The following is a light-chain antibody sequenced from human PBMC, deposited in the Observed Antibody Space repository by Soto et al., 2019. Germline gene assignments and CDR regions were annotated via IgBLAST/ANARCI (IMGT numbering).Light chain of an antibody. J-gene: IGKJ1*01. CDR2: GTS. CDR3: QQYGSSPWT. V-gene: IGKV3-20*01. Sequence: EIVLTQSPGTLSLSTGERATLSCRASQSVSSSSLAWYQQKPGRAPRLLIFGTSTRVTGIPDRFSGSGSGTDFTLTVSGLEPEDFAVYYCQQYGSSPWTFGQGTKVEIK. CDR1: QSVSSSS.